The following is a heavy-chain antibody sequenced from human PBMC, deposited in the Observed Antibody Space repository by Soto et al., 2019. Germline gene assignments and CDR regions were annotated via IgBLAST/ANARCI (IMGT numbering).Heavy chain of an antibody. Sequence: GGSLRLSCAASGLTFGVYNMQWVRQAPGKGPECVAVISYDGSDGYYADSVRGRFTISRDNSNNMLYLEMNSLRPEDTAVYYCATGHRGLTGTTVVVTVPGWFDPWGQGALVTVSS. V-gene: IGHV3-30*03. D-gene: IGHD2-21*02. CDR3: ATGHRGLTGTTVVVTVPGWFDP. J-gene: IGHJ5*02. CDR2: ISYDGSDG. CDR1: GLTFGVYN.